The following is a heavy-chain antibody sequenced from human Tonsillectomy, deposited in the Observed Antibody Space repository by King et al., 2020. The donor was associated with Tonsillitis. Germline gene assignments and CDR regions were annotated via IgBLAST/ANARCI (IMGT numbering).Heavy chain of an antibody. Sequence: PARALARTCAASGGSTSRGDGYGSWSRRPPGKGLEWTGYTYYSGPTYDNPSLKSRVTISVDTPKHQFAPKVSSVTAADTAVYYCAGESYYDILTGYLTTQPDAFDIWGQGTMVTVSS. CDR1: GGSTSRGDGY. CDR3: AGESYYDILTGYLTTQPDAFDI. CDR2: TYYSGPT. D-gene: IGHD3-9*01. V-gene: IGHV4-30-4*01. J-gene: IGHJ3*02.